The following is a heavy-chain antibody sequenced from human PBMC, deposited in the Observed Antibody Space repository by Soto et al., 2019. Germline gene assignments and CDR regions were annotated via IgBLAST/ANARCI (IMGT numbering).Heavy chain of an antibody. J-gene: IGHJ3*02. Sequence: EVQLVETGGGLIQPGGSLRLSCAASGFTVSSNYMSWVRQAPGKGLEWASVIYSGVSTYYADSVKGRFTISRENSKNTLYLQMNSLRAEVTVVYYCVSDHSYYYGRSCYGDAFDIWGQWTRVTVS. V-gene: IGHV3-53*02. CDR1: GFTVSSNY. D-gene: IGHD3-22*01. CDR3: VSDHSYYYGRSCYGDAFDI. CDR2: IYSGVST.